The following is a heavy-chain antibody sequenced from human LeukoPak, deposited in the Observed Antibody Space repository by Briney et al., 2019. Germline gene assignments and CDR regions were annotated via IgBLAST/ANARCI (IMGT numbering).Heavy chain of an antibody. CDR2: IKQDGSEE. CDR3: ARDGLGSAFDY. V-gene: IGHV3-7*01. Sequence: GRSLRLSCAASGFTFSSYWMTWVRQAPGKGLEWVANIKQDGSEEYYVDSVKGRFTISRDNAKNSLYLQMNSLRAEDTAVYYCARDGLGSAFDYWGQGTLVTVSS. CDR1: GFTFSSYW. J-gene: IGHJ4*02. D-gene: IGHD3/OR15-3a*01.